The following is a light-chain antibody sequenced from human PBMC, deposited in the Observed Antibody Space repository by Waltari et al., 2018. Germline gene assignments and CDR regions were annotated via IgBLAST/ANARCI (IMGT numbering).Light chain of an antibody. V-gene: IGKV3-20*01. CDR1: QSVSSSY. CDR2: GAS. J-gene: IGKJ1*01. Sequence: EIVLTQSPGTLSLSPGARATLSCRARQSVSSSYLAWYQQKPGQAPRLLIYGASSRATGIPDRFSGSGSGTDFTLTISRLEPEDFAVYYCQQYGSSPTWTFGQGTKVEIK. CDR3: QQYGSSPTWT.